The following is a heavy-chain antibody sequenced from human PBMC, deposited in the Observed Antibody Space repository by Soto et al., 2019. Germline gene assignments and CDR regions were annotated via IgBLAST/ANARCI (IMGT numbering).Heavy chain of an antibody. CDR2: ISSSGTIT. Sequence: GGSLRLSCAVSGFTFRNYAMSWVRQAPGKGLEWVSVISSSGTITYYADSVKGRFTISRDNSKNTLYLQMNSLRAEDTAMYYCAKPVGYYDISDYWGQGTLVTVSS. CDR3: AKPVGYYDISDY. J-gene: IGHJ4*02. CDR1: GFTFRNYA. D-gene: IGHD3-22*01. V-gene: IGHV3-23*01.